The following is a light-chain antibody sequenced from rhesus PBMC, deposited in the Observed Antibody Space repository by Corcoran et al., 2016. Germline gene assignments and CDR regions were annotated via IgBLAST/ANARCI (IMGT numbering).Light chain of an antibody. CDR1: RGINRE. Sequence: DIQMTQSPSSLSASVGDRVTVTCRASRGINRELSWYQQKPGKVPKLRFYGTSSLQTGVSSRFSGSGAGTDYTLTISSLQPEDVATYYCLQDYTTPYSFGQGTKVEIK. V-gene: IGKV1-94*01. CDR2: GTS. CDR3: LQDYTTPYS. J-gene: IGKJ2*01.